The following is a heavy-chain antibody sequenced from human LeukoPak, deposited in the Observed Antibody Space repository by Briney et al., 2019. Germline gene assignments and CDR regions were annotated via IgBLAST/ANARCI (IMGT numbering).Heavy chain of an antibody. CDR3: ARDLAD. Sequence: GGSLRLSCAASGFTFSSYAMHWVRQAPGKGLEWVAVISYDGSNKYYADSVKGRFTISRDNSKNTLYLQMNSLRAEDTAVYYCARDLADWGQGTLVTVSS. CDR2: ISYDGSNK. J-gene: IGHJ4*02. V-gene: IGHV3-30*04. CDR1: GFTFSSYA. D-gene: IGHD3-16*01.